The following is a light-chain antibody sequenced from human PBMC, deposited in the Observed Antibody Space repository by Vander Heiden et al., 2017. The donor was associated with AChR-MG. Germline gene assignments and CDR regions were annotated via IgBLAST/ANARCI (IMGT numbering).Light chain of an antibody. CDR1: QSLLHSNGYNY. Sequence: IVMTQSPLSLPVTPGEPASISCRSSQSLLHSNGYNYLDWYLQKPGQSPQLLIYLGSYRASGVPDRFSGSGSGTDFTLKISRVEAEDVGVYCCMQALQTPHTFGPGTKVDIK. CDR2: LGS. V-gene: IGKV2-28*01. CDR3: MQALQTPHT. J-gene: IGKJ3*01.